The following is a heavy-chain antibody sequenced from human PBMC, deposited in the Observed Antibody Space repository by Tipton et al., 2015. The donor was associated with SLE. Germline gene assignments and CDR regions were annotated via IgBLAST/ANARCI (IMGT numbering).Heavy chain of an antibody. Sequence: GSLRLSCAASGFTFSSYAMSWVRQAPGKGLEWVSSISSTSNYIYYADSVKGRFTISRDNAKNSLSLQMNSLRAEDTAVYYCARDWTIVAAAPYFDHWGQGTLVTVSS. D-gene: IGHD6-13*01. CDR1: GFTFSSYA. V-gene: IGHV3-21*01. J-gene: IGHJ4*02. CDR2: ISSTSNYI. CDR3: ARDWTIVAAAPYFDH.